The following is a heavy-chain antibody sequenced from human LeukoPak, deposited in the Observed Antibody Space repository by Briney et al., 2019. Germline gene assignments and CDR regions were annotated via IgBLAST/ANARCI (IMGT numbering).Heavy chain of an antibody. V-gene: IGHV3-74*01. J-gene: IGHJ4*02. D-gene: IGHD2-2*01. CDR3: ARGNSGHCTGATCYALDY. Sequence: LTGGSLKLSCAASGFTFSTYWMHWVRQAPGKGLLWVSRMSSDGSSTGYADSVKGRFTISRDNAKNTLYLQMTSLRAEDTAVYYCARGNSGHCTGATCYALDYWGQGTLVTVSS. CDR1: GFTFSTYW. CDR2: MSSDGSST.